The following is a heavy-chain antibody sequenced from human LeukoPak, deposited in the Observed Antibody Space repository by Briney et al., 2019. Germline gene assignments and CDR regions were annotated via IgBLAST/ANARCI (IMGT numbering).Heavy chain of an antibody. CDR1: GYTFTSYD. J-gene: IGHJ4*02. V-gene: IGHV1-8*01. D-gene: IGHD1-26*01. Sequence: ASVKVSCKASGYTFTSYDISWVRQATGQGLEWMGWMNPNSGNTGYAQKFQGRVTMTRNTSISTAYMELSSLRSEDTAVYYCARASVGAKIRYSFDYWGQGTLVTVSS. CDR2: MNPNSGNT. CDR3: ARASVGAKIRYSFDY.